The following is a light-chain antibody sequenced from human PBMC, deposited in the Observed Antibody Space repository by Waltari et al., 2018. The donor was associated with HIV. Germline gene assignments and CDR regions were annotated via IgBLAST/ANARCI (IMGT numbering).Light chain of an antibody. J-gene: IGLJ1*01. CDR1: SSNIGSKY. CDR3: AAWDDSLSVVYV. CDR2: RNN. V-gene: IGLV1-47*01. Sequence: QSVLTQPPSASGTPGQRVTNPCSGSSSNIGSKYVYWYQQLPGTAPKLLIYRNNQRPSGVPDRFSGSKSGTSASLAISGLRSEDEADYYCAAWDDSLSVVYVFGTGTKVTVL.